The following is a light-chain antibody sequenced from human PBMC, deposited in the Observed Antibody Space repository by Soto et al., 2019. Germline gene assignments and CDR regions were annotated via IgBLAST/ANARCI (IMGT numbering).Light chain of an antibody. Sequence: DIQMTQSPSTLSASVGDRVTITCRARQSISGSLAWYQQKPGKAPKLLIYEASNLKSGVPSRFSGSGSGTEYTLTISSLQPDDSASYYCQQYNGFWTFGQGTRVEI. CDR3: QQYNGFWT. J-gene: IGKJ1*01. CDR2: EAS. CDR1: QSISGS. V-gene: IGKV1-5*03.